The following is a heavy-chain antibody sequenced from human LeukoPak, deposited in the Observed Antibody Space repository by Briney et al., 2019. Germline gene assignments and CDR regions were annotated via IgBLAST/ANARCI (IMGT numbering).Heavy chain of an antibody. CDR3: ARDCVTIFGVVIINWAFDI. D-gene: IGHD3-3*01. CDR1: GFTFSSYA. J-gene: IGHJ3*02. V-gene: IGHV3-30-3*01. Sequence: GSLRLSCAASGFTFSSYAMHWVRQAPGKGLEWVAVISYDGSNKYYADSVKGRFTISRDNSKNTLYLQMNSLRAEDTAVYYCARDCVTIFGVVIINWAFDIWGQGTMVTVSS. CDR2: ISYDGSNK.